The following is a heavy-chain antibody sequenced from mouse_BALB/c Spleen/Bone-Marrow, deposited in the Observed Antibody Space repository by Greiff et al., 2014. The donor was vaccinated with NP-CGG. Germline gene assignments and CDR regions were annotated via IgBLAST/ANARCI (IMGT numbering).Heavy chain of an antibody. Sequence: VQLQQSGPELVKPGASVKISCKASGYTFTDYNMHWVKQSHGKSLEWIGYIYPYNGGTGYSQKFKSKAALTVDNSSSTAYMELRSLTSEDSAVYYCARFRYDWYFDVWGAGTTVTVSS. CDR1: GYTFTDYN. CDR2: IYPYNGGT. V-gene: IGHV1S29*02. D-gene: IGHD2-14*01. CDR3: ARFRYDWYFDV. J-gene: IGHJ1*01.